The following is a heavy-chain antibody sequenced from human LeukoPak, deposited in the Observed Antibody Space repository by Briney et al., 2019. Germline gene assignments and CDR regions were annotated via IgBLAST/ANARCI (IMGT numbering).Heavy chain of an antibody. D-gene: IGHD5-18*01. J-gene: IGHJ4*02. CDR1: GFSFSNFY. Sequence: GGSLRLSCAASGFSFSNFYMSWIRQAPGKGLEWVSYISSSSTYTNSADSVRGRFTISRDNAKNSLYLQMNSLRGEDTAVYYCTVHTGMGYWGQGTLVTVSS. CDR2: ISSSSTYT. V-gene: IGHV3-11*06. CDR3: TVHTGMGY.